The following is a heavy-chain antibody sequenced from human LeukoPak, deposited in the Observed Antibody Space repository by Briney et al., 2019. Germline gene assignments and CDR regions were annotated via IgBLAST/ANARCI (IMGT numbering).Heavy chain of an antibody. CDR2: IYTSGST. Sequence: SETLSLTCTVSGGSISSYHWSWIRQPAGKGLEWIGRIYTSGSTNYNPSLKSRVTMSVDTSKNQFSLKLSSVTAADTAVYYCARDGMVRGASYNWFDPWGQGTLVTVSS. V-gene: IGHV4-4*07. D-gene: IGHD3-10*01. CDR3: ARDGMVRGASYNWFDP. J-gene: IGHJ5*02. CDR1: GGSISSYH.